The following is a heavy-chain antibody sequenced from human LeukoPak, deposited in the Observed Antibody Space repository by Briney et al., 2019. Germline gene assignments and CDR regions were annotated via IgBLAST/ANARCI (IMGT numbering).Heavy chain of an antibody. J-gene: IGHJ4*02. CDR1: GFTFSSYS. V-gene: IGHV3-21*01. Sequence: GGSLSLSFAASGFTFSSYSMNWVRQAPGKGLEWVSSISSSSSYIYYADSVKGRFTISRDNAKNSLYLQMNSLRAEDTAVYYCARDLQHSGYDSYFDYWGQGTLVTVSS. CDR2: ISSSSSYI. CDR3: ARDLQHSGYDSYFDY. D-gene: IGHD5-12*01.